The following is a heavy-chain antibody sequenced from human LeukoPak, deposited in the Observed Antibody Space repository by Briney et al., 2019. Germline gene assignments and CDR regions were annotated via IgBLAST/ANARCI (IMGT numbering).Heavy chain of an antibody. CDR2: IYTSGST. CDR3: ARGKGAYDSSGYWGYYFDY. J-gene: IGHJ4*02. Sequence: PSETLSLTCTVSGGSISSGSYYGSWIRQPAGKGLEWIGRIYTSGSTNYNPSLKSRVTISVDTSKNQFSLKLSSVTAADTAVYYCARGKGAYDSSGYWGYYFDYWGQGTLVTVSS. CDR1: GGSISSGSYY. D-gene: IGHD3-22*01. V-gene: IGHV4-61*02.